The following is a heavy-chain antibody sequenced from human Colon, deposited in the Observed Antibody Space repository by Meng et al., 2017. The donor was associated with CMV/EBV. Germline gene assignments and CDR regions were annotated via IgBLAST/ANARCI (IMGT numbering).Heavy chain of an antibody. J-gene: IGHJ4*02. Sequence: KVSCKGSGYSFTNYWIGWVRQMPGKGLEWMGIIYPGDSDTRYSPSFQGQVTISVDKSISTAYLQWSSLKASDTDMYYCARQPYNYYDILTGYLNYFDYWGQGTLVTVSS. CDR1: GYSFTNYW. CDR2: IYPGDSDT. CDR3: ARQPYNYYDILTGYLNYFDY. D-gene: IGHD3-9*01. V-gene: IGHV5-51*01.